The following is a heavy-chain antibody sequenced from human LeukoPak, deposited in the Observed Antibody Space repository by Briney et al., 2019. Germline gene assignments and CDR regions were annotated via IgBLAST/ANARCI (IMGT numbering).Heavy chain of an antibody. CDR3: ARGQDFWSGYNY. CDR2: INHSGST. Sequence: SETLSLXCAVYGGSFSGYYWSWIRQPPGKGLEWIGEINHSGSTNYNPSLKSRVTISVDTSKNQFSLKLSSVTAADTSVYYCARGQDFWSGYNYWGQGTLVTVSS. D-gene: IGHD3-3*01. CDR1: GGSFSGYY. V-gene: IGHV4-34*01. J-gene: IGHJ4*02.